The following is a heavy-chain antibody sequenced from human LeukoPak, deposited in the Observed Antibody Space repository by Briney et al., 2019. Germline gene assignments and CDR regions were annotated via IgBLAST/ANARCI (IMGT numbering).Heavy chain of an antibody. CDR3: ARGIIVGATWGENDNWFDP. CDR1: GDSIRSYS. V-gene: IGHV4-34*01. Sequence: SETLSLTCTVSGDSIRSYSWSWIRQPPGKGLEWIGEINHSGSTNYNPSLKSRVTTSVDTSKNQFSLKLSSVTAADTAVYYCARGIIVGATWGENDNWFDPWGQGTLVTVSS. CDR2: INHSGST. J-gene: IGHJ5*02. D-gene: IGHD1-26*01.